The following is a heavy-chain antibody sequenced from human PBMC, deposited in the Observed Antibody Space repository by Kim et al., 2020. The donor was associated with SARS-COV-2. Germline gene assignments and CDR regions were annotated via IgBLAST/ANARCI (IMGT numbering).Heavy chain of an antibody. CDR3: ARDPGMVRGGTNYGMDV. Sequence: SETLSLTCTVSGGSISSSSYYWGWIRQPPGKGLEWIGSIYYSGSTYYNPSLKSRVTISVDTSKNQFSLKLSSVTAADTAVYYCARDPGMVRGGTNYGMDVWGQGTTVTVSS. D-gene: IGHD3-10*01. V-gene: IGHV4-39*07. CDR2: IYYSGST. J-gene: IGHJ6*02. CDR1: GGSISSSSYY.